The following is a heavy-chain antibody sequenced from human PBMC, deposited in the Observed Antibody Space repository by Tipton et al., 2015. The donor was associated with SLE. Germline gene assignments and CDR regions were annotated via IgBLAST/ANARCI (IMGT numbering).Heavy chain of an antibody. J-gene: IGHJ2*01. CDR3: ARDIDGYNYYFDL. V-gene: IGHV4-38-2*02. D-gene: IGHD5-24*01. CDR2: IYHSGST. Sequence: TLSLTCTVSGYSISSGYYWGWIRQPPGKGLEWIGSIYHSGSTYYNPSLKSRVTISVDTSKNQFSLKLSSVTAADTAVYYCARDIDGYNYYFDLWGRGTLVTVSS. CDR1: GYSISSGYY.